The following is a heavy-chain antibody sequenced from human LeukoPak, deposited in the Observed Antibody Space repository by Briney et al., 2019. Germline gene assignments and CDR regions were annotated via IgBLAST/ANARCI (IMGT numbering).Heavy chain of an antibody. CDR1: GGSISSSSYY. CDR2: IYYSGST. J-gene: IGHJ5*02. V-gene: IGHV4-39*01. CDR3: ARHEEWELLLAWFDP. D-gene: IGHD1-26*01. Sequence: KPSETLSLTCTVSGGSISSSSYYWGWIGQPPGKGLEWIGSIYYSGSTYYNPSLKSRVTISVDTSKNQFSLKLSSVTAADTAVYCCARHEEWELLLAWFDPWGQGTLVTVSS.